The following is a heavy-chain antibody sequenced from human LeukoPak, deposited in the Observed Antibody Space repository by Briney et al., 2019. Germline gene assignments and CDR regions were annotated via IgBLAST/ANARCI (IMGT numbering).Heavy chain of an antibody. CDR1: GFTFSSYS. Sequence: GGSLRLSCAASGFTFSSYSMNWVRQAPGKGLEWVSYISSSSTIYYADSVKGRFTISRDNAKNSLYLQMNSLRAEDTAVYYCARGTSPPRYYYMDVWGKGTTVTVSS. D-gene: IGHD2-2*01. CDR2: ISSSSTI. V-gene: IGHV3-48*01. J-gene: IGHJ6*03. CDR3: ARGTSPPRYYYMDV.